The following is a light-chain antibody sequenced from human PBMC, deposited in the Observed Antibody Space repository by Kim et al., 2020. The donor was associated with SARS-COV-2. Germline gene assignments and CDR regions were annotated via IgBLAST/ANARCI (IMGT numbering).Light chain of an antibody. CDR1: NIGRKS. Sequence: APGKTARITCGGNNIGRKSVHWYQQKPGLAPVLVIYYDSDRPSGIPERFSGSNSGNTATLTISRVEAGDEADYYCQVWDSSSDHPVFGGGTKLTVL. CDR3: QVWDSSSDHPV. J-gene: IGLJ3*02. V-gene: IGLV3-21*04. CDR2: YDS.